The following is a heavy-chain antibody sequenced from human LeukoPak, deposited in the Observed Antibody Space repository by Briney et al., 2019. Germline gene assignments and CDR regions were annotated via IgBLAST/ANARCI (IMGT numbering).Heavy chain of an antibody. CDR2: INDNGRA. V-gene: IGHV4-34*01. CDR1: GGSFSNYY. D-gene: IGHD1-7*01. Sequence: PSETLSLTCAVCGGSFSNYYWNWIRQPPGKGLEWLGEINDNGRANYNPSLMSRVTVSVDTSKNQFSLRLTSVTATDTAVYYCARRWNYGRNYYIDVWGKGATVSVSS. J-gene: IGHJ6*03. CDR3: ARRWNYGRNYYIDV.